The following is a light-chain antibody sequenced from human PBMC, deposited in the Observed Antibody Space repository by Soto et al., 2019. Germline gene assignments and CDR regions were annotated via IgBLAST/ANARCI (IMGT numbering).Light chain of an antibody. Sequence: EIVMTQSPATLSVSPGERATLSCRASQSISSNLAWYQQKPGQAPRLLMFRTSSRATGFPARFSGSGSGTEFNLTISSLQSEDFATYYCQQANSFPRTFGQGTKVEIK. CDR3: QQANSFPRT. CDR2: RTS. V-gene: IGKV3-15*01. J-gene: IGKJ1*01. CDR1: QSISSN.